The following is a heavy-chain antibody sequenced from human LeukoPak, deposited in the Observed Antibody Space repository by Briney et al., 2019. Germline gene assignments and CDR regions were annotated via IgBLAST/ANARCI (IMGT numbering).Heavy chain of an antibody. CDR1: GGSISSSSYY. CDR2: IYYSGST. CDR3: AREYSSSLYYYYYYMDV. Sequence: SETLSLTCTVYGGSISSSSYYWGWIRQPPGKRLEWIGSIYYSGSTYYNPSLKSRVTISVETSKNQFSLKLSSVTAADTAVYYCAREYSSSLYYYYYYMDVWGKGTTVTVSS. V-gene: IGHV4-39*07. J-gene: IGHJ6*03. D-gene: IGHD6-6*01.